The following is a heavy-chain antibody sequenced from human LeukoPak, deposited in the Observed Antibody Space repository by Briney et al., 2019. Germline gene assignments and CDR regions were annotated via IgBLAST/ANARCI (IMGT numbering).Heavy chain of an antibody. Sequence: RAGGSLRLSCEVSGFMFRTYWMDWVRQAPGRGLEWVANINQDGSEEYFLDSVKGRFTISRDNAKNSLYLQMNSLRAEDTAVYYCSRALEVWGKGTTVSVSS. CDR2: INQDGSEE. V-gene: IGHV3-7*01. J-gene: IGHJ6*04. CDR1: GFMFRTYW. CDR3: SRALEV.